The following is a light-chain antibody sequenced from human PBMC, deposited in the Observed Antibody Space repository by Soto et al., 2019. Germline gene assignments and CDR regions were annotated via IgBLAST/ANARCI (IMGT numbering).Light chain of an antibody. CDR3: QQSYTTPWT. Sequence: DIQMTQSPSSLSASVGDRVTITCRASQSISTYLNWYQQKPGKAPQLLMYAASSLQRGVPPRFSGSGSGTDFTLTISSVQPEDFATYYCQQSYTTPWTFGQGTKVDIK. J-gene: IGKJ1*01. CDR1: QSISTY. CDR2: AAS. V-gene: IGKV1-39*01.